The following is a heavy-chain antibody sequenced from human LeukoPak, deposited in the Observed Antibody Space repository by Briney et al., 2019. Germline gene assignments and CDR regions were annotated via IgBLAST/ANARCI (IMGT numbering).Heavy chain of an antibody. CDR2: ISGSGGST. V-gene: IGHV3-23*01. CDR3: AKDCVIWLGSNAFDI. Sequence: GGSLRLSCAASGFTFSSYAMSWVRQAPGKGLEWVSAISGSGGSTYYADSVKGRFTISRDNSKNTLYLQMSSLRAEDTAVYYCAKDCVIWLGSNAFDIWGQGTMVTVSS. CDR1: GFTFSSYA. D-gene: IGHD2-21*01. J-gene: IGHJ3*02.